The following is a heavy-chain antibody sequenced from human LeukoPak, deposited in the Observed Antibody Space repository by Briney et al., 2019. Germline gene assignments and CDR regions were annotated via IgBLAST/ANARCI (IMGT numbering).Heavy chain of an antibody. Sequence: SETLSLTCTVSGGSMKSYYWNWIRQPPGKGLEWIGEINHSGSTNYNPPLKSRVTISVDTSKNQFSLKLSSVTAADTAVYYCARPVEMATGYGFDPWGQGTLVTVSS. J-gene: IGHJ5*02. CDR1: GGSMKSYY. V-gene: IGHV4-34*01. D-gene: IGHD5-24*01. CDR2: INHSGST. CDR3: ARPVEMATGYGFDP.